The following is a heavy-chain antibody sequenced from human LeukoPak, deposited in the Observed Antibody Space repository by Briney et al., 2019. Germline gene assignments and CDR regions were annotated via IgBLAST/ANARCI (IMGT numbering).Heavy chain of an antibody. J-gene: IGHJ4*02. CDR2: ISGSGGST. CDR1: GFTFSSYA. Sequence: PGGSLRLSCAASGFTFSSYAMSWVRQAPGKGLEWVSAISGSGGSTYYADSVKGRLTISRDNSKNTLYLQMNSLRAEDTAVYYCAKDPHYYDSSGYYSRYWGQGTLVTVSS. CDR3: AKDPHYYDSSGYYSRY. D-gene: IGHD3-22*01. V-gene: IGHV3-23*01.